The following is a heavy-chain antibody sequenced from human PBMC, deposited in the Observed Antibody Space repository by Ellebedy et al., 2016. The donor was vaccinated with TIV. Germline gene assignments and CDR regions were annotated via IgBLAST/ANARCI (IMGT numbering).Heavy chain of an antibody. CDR1: GFTFSSYG. CDR3: AKGYSYGDY. CDR2: ISFDGSDK. J-gene: IGHJ4*02. Sequence: PGGSLRLSCAASGFTFSSYGMHWVRQAPGKGLEWVAVISFDGSDKYYADSVKGRFTISRDNSKNTLYLQLNSLRAEDTAVYYCAKGYSYGDYWGQGTLVTASS. D-gene: IGHD5-18*01. V-gene: IGHV3-30*18.